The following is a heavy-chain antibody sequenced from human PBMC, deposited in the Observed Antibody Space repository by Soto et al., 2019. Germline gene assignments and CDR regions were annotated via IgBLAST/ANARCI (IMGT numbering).Heavy chain of an antibody. CDR2: IYYSGST. Sequence: QVQLQESGPGLVKPSQTLSLTCTVSGGSISSGGYYWSWIRQHPGKGLEWIGYIYYSGSTYYNPSLKSRVTISVDTSKNQFSLKLSSVTAADTAVYYCARGRYRDSGWFGEPNRGAAFDIWGQGTMVTVSS. CDR3: ARGRYRDSGWFGEPNRGAAFDI. J-gene: IGHJ3*02. V-gene: IGHV4-31*03. D-gene: IGHD3-10*01. CDR1: GGSISSGGYY.